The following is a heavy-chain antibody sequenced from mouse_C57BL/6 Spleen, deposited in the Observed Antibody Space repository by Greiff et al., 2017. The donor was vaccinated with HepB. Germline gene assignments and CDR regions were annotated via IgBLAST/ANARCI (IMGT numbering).Heavy chain of an antibody. CDR3: ARHAGSNYYGSSWGYFDV. J-gene: IGHJ1*03. D-gene: IGHD1-1*01. V-gene: IGHV2-6-1*01. Sequence: QVQLKESGPGLVAPSQSLSITCTVSGFSLTSYGVHWVRQPPGKGLEWLVVIWSDGSTTYNSALKSRLSISKDNSKSQVFLKMNSLQTDDTAMYYCARHAGSNYYGSSWGYFDVWGTGTTVTVSS. CDR1: GFSLTSYG. CDR2: IWSDGST.